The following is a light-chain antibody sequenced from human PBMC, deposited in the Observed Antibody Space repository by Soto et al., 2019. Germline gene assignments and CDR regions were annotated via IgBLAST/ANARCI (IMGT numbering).Light chain of an antibody. Sequence: DIQMTQSPSRLSASVGDRITITCRASQSITYWLAWFQQQRGQAPHILIYDASVLEVGVPPRFSGSGSGTEFTLTISTLQPDDFATYYCQQYETYPYTFGQGTKLDIK. CDR3: QQYETYPYT. CDR2: DAS. CDR1: QSITYW. J-gene: IGKJ2*01. V-gene: IGKV1-5*01.